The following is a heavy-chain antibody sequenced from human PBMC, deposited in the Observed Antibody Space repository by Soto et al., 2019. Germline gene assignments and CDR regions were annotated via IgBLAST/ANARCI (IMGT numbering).Heavy chain of an antibody. D-gene: IGHD3-10*01. V-gene: IGHV3-30*03. CDR3: VGRQYYFDY. CDR1: GFPFTTYG. J-gene: IGHJ4*02. CDR2: ISYDGSNK. Sequence: QVQLVESGGGVVQPGRSLRLSCAASGFPFTTYGMHWVREGPGKGLEWVAVISYDGSNKYYADSVKGRFTISRDNSKNTLYLQMNSLRPEDTALYYCVGRQYYFDYRGQGTLVTVFS.